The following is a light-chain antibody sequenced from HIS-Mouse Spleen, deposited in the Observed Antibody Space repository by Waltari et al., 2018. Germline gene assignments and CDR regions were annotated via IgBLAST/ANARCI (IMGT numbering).Light chain of an antibody. V-gene: IGKV3-11*01. CDR3: QQRSNWLT. CDR2: AAS. CDR1: QSVSSY. Sequence: DIVLTQSPATLSLSPGERATLPCRASQSVSSYLAWYQQKPGQAPRLLIYAASNRATGIPARFSGSGSGTDFTLTISSLEPEDFAVYYCQQRSNWLTFGGGTKVEIK. J-gene: IGKJ4*01.